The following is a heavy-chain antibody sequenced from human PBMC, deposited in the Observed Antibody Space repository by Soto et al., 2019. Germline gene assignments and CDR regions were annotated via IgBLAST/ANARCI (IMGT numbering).Heavy chain of an antibody. Sequence: SETLSLTCTVSGGSISSYYWSWIRQPPGKGLEWIGYIYYSGSTNYNPSLKSRVTISVDTSKNQFSLKLSSVTAADTAVYYCASGDCSGGSCYHSSFDYWGQGTLVTVSS. V-gene: IGHV4-59*08. D-gene: IGHD2-15*01. CDR1: GGSISSYY. J-gene: IGHJ4*02. CDR2: IYYSGST. CDR3: ASGDCSGGSCYHSSFDY.